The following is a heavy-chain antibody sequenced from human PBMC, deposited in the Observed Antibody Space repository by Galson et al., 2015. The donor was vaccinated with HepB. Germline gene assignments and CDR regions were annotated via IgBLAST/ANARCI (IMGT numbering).Heavy chain of an antibody. J-gene: IGHJ6*02. CDR1: GGTFSSYA. D-gene: IGHD3-3*01. CDR3: ASFRPDFWSGYYGEGYYGMDV. Sequence: SVKVSCKASGGTFSSYAISWVRQAPGQGLEWMGGIIPIFGTANYAQKFQGRVTITADKSTSTAYMELSSLRSEDTAVYYCASFRPDFWSGYYGEGYYGMDVWGQGTTVTVSS. V-gene: IGHV1-69*06. CDR2: IIPIFGTA.